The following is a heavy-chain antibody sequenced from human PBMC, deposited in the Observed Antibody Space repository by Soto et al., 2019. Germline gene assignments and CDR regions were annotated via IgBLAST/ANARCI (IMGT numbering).Heavy chain of an antibody. J-gene: IGHJ4*02. CDR3: ARVGPPSSSPFDY. D-gene: IGHD6-13*01. CDR2: IYSGGST. V-gene: IGHV3-53*01. Sequence: EVQLVESGGGLIQPGGSLRLSCAASGFTVSSNYMSWVRQAPGKGLEWVSVIYSGGSTYYADSVKGRFTISKDNSKNTLYLQMNSLRAEDTAVYYCARVGPPSSSPFDYWGQGTLVTVSS. CDR1: GFTVSSNY.